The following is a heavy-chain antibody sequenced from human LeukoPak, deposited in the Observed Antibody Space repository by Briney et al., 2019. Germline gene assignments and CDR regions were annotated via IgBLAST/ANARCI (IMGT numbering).Heavy chain of an antibody. CDR1: GDSISGGSSY. J-gene: IGHJ4*02. V-gene: IGHV4-61*02. CDR2: IYRSGST. D-gene: IGHD2-21*01. CDR3: ARDGPALTYCGGDCFSDY. Sequence: SETLSLTCTVSGDSISGGSSYWGWVRQPGGKGLEWIVRIYRSGSTNYSPSLQSRVTVSLDASKNQFSLKLRSVTAADTAVYYCARDGPALTYCGGDCFSDYWGQGTLVTVSP.